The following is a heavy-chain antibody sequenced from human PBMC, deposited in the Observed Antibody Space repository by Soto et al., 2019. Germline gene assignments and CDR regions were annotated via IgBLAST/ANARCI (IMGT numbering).Heavy chain of an antibody. CDR1: GFSFSSHA. CDR2: ISYDGGNK. Sequence: QVQPVESGGGVVQPGRSLRLSCTASGFSFSSHAMHWVRQAPGKGLEWLAVISYDGGNKYYVDSVKGRFSVSRDNSKNTLDLQMNSLRDEDTAVYYCARNMDTPTDDYYYYGMDVWGHGTTVTVS. CDR3: ARNMDTPTDDYYYYGMDV. D-gene: IGHD5-18*01. V-gene: IGHV3-30*03. J-gene: IGHJ6*02.